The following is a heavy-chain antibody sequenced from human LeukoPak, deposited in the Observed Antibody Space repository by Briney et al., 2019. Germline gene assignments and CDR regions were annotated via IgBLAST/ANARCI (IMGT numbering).Heavy chain of an antibody. D-gene: IGHD4-23*01. V-gene: IGHV3-23*01. J-gene: IGHJ4*02. CDR3: AKDLNRFYDYGGNALDY. CDR1: GFTFSSYA. Sequence: PGRSLRLSCAASGFTFSSYAMSWVRQAPGKGLEWVSAISGSGGSTYYADSVKGRFTISRDNSKNTLYLQMNSLRAEDTAVYYCAKDLNRFYDYGGNALDYWGQGTLVTVSS. CDR2: ISGSGGST.